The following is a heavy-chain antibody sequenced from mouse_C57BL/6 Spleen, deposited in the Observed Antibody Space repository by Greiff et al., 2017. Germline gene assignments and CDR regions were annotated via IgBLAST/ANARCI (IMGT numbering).Heavy chain of an antibody. V-gene: IGHV1-80*01. CDR3: ARGGGYYWYFDV. CDR1: GYAFSSYW. Sequence: VHLVESGAELVKPGASVKISCKASGYAFSSYWMNWVKQRPGKGLEWIGQIYPGDGDTNYNGKFKGKATLTADKSSSTAYMQLSSLTSEDSAVYFCARGGGYYWYFDVWGTGTTVTVSS. J-gene: IGHJ1*03. D-gene: IGHD2-2*01. CDR2: IYPGDGDT.